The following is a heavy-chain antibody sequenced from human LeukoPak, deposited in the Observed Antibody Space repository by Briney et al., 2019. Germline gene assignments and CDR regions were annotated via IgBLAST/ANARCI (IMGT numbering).Heavy chain of an antibody. D-gene: IGHD2-15*01. CDR2: ISAYNGNT. V-gene: IGHV1-18*01. CDR1: GYTFTSYG. Sequence: ASVKVSCKASGYTFTSYGISWVRQAPGQGLEWMGWISAYNGNTNYAQKLQGRVTMTTDTSTSTAYMELRSLRSDDTAVYYCARVRYCSGGSCRLQSHRFDPWGQGTLVTVSS. CDR3: ARVRYCSGGSCRLQSHRFDP. J-gene: IGHJ5*02.